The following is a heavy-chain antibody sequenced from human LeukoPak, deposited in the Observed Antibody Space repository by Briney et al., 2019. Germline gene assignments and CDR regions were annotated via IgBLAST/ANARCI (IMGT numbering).Heavy chain of an antibody. J-gene: IGHJ4*02. V-gene: IGHV3-23*01. CDR1: GFTFSSYA. CDR3: AKPPFYGSSGYQYYFDS. CDR2: ISGSVTST. D-gene: IGHD3-22*01. Sequence: GGSLRLSCAASGFTFSSYAMSWVRQAPGKGLEWVSAISGSVTSTYYADSVKGRFTISRDNSKNTLYLQMNSLRAEDTAVYYCAKPPFYGSSGYQYYFDSWGQGTLVTVSS.